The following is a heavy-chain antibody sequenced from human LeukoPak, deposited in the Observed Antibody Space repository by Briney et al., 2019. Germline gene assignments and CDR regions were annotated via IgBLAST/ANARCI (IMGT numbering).Heavy chain of an antibody. J-gene: IGHJ4*02. CDR2: IYHSGST. Sequence: SETLSLTCTVSGYSISSGYYWGWIRQPPGKGLEWIGSIYHSGSTYYNPSLKSRVTISVDTSKNQFSLKLSSVTAADTAVYYCARDTVTTLGYFDYWGQGTLVTVS. CDR3: ARDTVTTLGYFDY. D-gene: IGHD4-11*01. V-gene: IGHV4-38-2*02. CDR1: GYSISSGYY.